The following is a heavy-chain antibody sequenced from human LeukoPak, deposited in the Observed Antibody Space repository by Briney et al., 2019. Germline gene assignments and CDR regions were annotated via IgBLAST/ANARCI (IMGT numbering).Heavy chain of an antibody. J-gene: IGHJ4*02. CDR2: IYYSGST. Sequence: PSETLSLTCTVSGGSITTYYWNWIRQPPGKGLEWIGYIYYSGSTNYNPSLTSRVTISVDTSKNQFSLKLSSVTAADTAVYYCARGRFDILTGYYLDYWGQGILVTVSS. V-gene: IGHV4-59*01. CDR1: GGSITTYY. D-gene: IGHD3-9*01. CDR3: ARGRFDILTGYYLDY.